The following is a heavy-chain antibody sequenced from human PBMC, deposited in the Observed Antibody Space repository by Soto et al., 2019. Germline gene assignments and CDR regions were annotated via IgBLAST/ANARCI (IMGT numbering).Heavy chain of an antibody. CDR3: ARDNPRIEYYYYGMDV. CDR2: IIPIFGTA. J-gene: IGHJ6*02. Sequence: SVKISSKASGGTFSSYAISWVRQAPGQGLEWMGGIIPIFGTANYAQKFQGRATITADKSTSTAYMELSSLRSEDTAVYYCARDNPRIEYYYYGMDVWGQGTTVTVSS. CDR1: GGTFSSYA. V-gene: IGHV1-69*06.